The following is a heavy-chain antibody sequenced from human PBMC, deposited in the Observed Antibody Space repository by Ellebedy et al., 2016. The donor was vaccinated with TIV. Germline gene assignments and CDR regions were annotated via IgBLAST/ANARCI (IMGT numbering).Heavy chain of an antibody. CDR1: GGSISSYY. Sequence: SETLSLTXTVSGGSISSYYWSWIRQPPGKGLEWIGYIYYSGSTNYNPSLKSRVTISVDTSKNQFSLKLSSVTAADTAVYYCARDLGGYCSSTSCAPGGNWFDPWGQGTLVTVSS. J-gene: IGHJ5*02. CDR2: IYYSGST. V-gene: IGHV4-59*12. D-gene: IGHD2-2*01. CDR3: ARDLGGYCSSTSCAPGGNWFDP.